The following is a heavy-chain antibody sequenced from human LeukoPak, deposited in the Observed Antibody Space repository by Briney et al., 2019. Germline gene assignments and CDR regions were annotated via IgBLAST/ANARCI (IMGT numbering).Heavy chain of an antibody. CDR2: IYHSGST. D-gene: IGHD3-22*01. V-gene: IGHV4-30-2*01. CDR1: GGSISSGGYS. Sequence: PSETLSPTCAVSGGSISSGGYSWSWIRQPPGKGLEWIGYIYHSGSTYYNPSLKSRVTISVDRSKNQFSLKLSSVTAADTAVYYCARKHSSSYYYVGYFDYWGQGTLVTVSS. J-gene: IGHJ4*02. CDR3: ARKHSSSYYYVGYFDY.